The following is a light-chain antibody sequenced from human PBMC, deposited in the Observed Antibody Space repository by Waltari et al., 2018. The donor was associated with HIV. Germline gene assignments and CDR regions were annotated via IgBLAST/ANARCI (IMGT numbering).Light chain of an antibody. CDR1: STDVGNFNL. J-gene: IGLJ1*01. CDR3: YSYADTSSSYV. V-gene: IGLV2-23*02. Sequence: PGQSIPLSCTGTSTDVGNFNLVSWYQQYPGKAPKLLIYEVTKRPSGASNRFSASKSGNTASLTISGLRAEDEADYYCYSYADTSSSYVFGTGTKVTVL. CDR2: EVT.